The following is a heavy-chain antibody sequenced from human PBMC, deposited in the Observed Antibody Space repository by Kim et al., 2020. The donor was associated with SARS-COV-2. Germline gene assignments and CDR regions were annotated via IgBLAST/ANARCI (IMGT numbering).Heavy chain of an antibody. V-gene: IGHV3-23*01. D-gene: IGHD5-12*01. J-gene: IGHJ5*02. Sequence: YAVSVKGRFTISRDNPRNTVTLQMNSLTVEDTAVYYCSKGRSSGKVDWFDPWGQGTLVTVAS. CDR3: SKGRSSGKVDWFDP.